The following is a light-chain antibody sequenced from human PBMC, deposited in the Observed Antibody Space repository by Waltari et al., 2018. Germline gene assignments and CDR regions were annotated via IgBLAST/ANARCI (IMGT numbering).Light chain of an antibody. J-gene: IGLJ1*01. V-gene: IGLV1-47*01. CDR2: RNN. CDR3: AAWDDSLSGYV. CDR1: RSNIGSNY. Sequence: QSVLTQPPSASGTPGQRVTSSCSGSRSNIGSNYVSWYQQLPGTAPKLLIYRNNQRPSGVPDRFSGSKSGTSASLAISGLRSEDEADYYCAAWDDSLSGYVFGTGTKVTVL.